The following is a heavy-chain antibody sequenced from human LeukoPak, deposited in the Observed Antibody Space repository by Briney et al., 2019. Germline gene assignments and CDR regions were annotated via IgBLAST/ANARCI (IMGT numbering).Heavy chain of an antibody. Sequence: PSETLPLTCTVSGCSISSGYDWGWIRQPPGKGLEWIGSIYHSGSTYYNPSLKSRVTISVDTSKNQFSLKLNSVTAADTAVYYCARGRNPGDYWGQGTLVTVSS. V-gene: IGHV4-38-2*02. CDR3: ARGRNPGDY. CDR1: GCSISSGYD. CDR2: IYHSGST. J-gene: IGHJ4*02.